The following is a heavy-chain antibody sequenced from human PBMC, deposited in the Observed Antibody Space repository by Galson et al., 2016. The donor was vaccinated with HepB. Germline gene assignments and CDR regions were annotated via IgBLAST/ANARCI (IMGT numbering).Heavy chain of an antibody. D-gene: IGHD5-18*01. Sequence: SLRLSCAASGFTFSSYAMHWVRQAPGKGLEWVAVISYDGSNKYYADSVKGRFTISREISKNTLYLQMNSLRAEDTAVYYCARAVRHTAMAEGPPYYYYYYMDVWGKGTTFTVSS. J-gene: IGHJ6*03. CDR1: GFTFSSYA. CDR3: ARAVRHTAMAEGPPYYYYYYMDV. V-gene: IGHV3-30-3*01. CDR2: ISYDGSNK.